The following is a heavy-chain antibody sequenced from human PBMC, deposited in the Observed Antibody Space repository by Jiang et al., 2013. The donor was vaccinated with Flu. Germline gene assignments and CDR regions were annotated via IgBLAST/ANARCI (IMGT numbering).Heavy chain of an antibody. CDR1: GYSFTSHY. Sequence: SGAEVKKPGASVKISCKASGYSFTSHYMFWVRQAPGQGLEWMGIINPNGGSTSYAQKFQGRVTLTSDTFTSTVYMELSSLTSEDTAMYYCGRDPYSSRWPTGNWLDPWGQGTLVSVSS. D-gene: IGHD6-13*01. V-gene: IGHV1-46*01. CDR3: GRDPYSSRWPTGNWLDP. J-gene: IGHJ5*02. CDR2: INPNGGST.